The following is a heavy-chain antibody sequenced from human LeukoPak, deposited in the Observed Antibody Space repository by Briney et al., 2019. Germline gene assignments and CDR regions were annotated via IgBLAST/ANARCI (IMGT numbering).Heavy chain of an antibody. J-gene: IGHJ4*02. CDR2: ISYDGSNK. Sequence: GGSLRFSCAASGFTFSSYAMHWVRQAPGKGLEWVAVISYDGSNKYYADSVKGRFTISRDNSKNTLYLQMNSLRAEDTAVYCCAREGERRLTGTTGGSGGYFDYWGQGTLVTVSS. CDR3: AREGERRLTGTTGGSGGYFDY. D-gene: IGHD1-20*01. V-gene: IGHV3-30*04. CDR1: GFTFSSYA.